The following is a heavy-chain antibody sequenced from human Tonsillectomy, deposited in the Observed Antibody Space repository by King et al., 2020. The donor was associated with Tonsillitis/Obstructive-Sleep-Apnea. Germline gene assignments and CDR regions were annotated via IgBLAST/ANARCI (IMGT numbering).Heavy chain of an antibody. CDR1: GFTFSSYA. D-gene: IGHD6-13*01. J-gene: IGHJ4*02. CDR3: ARDGYALTVYSSTWVRGYFDY. Sequence: VQLVESGGGLVQPGGSLRLSCAAAGFTFSSYAMHWVRQAPGKGLEYVSAISSNGGSTYYANSVKGRFTISRDNSKNTLYLQMGSLRAEDMAVYYCARDGYALTVYSSTWVRGYFDYWGQGTLVTVSS. CDR2: ISSNGGST. V-gene: IGHV3-64*01.